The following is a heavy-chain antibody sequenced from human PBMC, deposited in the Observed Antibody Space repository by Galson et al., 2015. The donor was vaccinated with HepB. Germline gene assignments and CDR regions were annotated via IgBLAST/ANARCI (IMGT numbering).Heavy chain of an antibody. V-gene: IGHV1-24*01. CDR1: GYTLTELS. Sequence: SVKVSCKVSGYTLTELSMHWVRQAPGKGLEWMGGFDPEDGETIYAQKFQGRVTMTEDTSTDTTYMELSSLRSEDTAVYYCATRLHSARHGTRHPWDAFDIWGQGTMVTVSS. CDR3: ATRLHSARHGTRHPWDAFDI. D-gene: IGHD6-6*01. CDR2: FDPEDGET. J-gene: IGHJ3*02.